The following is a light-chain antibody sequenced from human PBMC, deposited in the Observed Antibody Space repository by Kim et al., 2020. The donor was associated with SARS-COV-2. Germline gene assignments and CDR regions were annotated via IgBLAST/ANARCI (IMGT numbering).Light chain of an antibody. CDR1: QGISSY. Sequence: ASTGDRVTITCRASQGISSYLAWYQQKPGKAPKLLIYAASTLQSGVPSRFSGSGSGTDFTLTISCLQSEDFATYYCQQYYSYPLTFGGGTKVDI. J-gene: IGKJ4*01. V-gene: IGKV1-8*01. CDR2: AAS. CDR3: QQYYSYPLT.